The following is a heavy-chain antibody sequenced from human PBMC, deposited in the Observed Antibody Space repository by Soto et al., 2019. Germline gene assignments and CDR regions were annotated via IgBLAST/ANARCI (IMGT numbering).Heavy chain of an antibody. Sequence: GASVKVSCKVSGYTLTELSIHWVRQAPGGGLEWMGGFDPEDGETIYAQRFQGRVTMTEDTSADTAYMELSSLRSEDTAFYYCATGPMYYFDSSGPPSHFDYWGQGTLVTV. CDR3: ATGPMYYFDSSGPPSHFDY. D-gene: IGHD3-22*01. CDR2: FDPEDGET. CDR1: GYTLTELS. J-gene: IGHJ4*02. V-gene: IGHV1-24*01.